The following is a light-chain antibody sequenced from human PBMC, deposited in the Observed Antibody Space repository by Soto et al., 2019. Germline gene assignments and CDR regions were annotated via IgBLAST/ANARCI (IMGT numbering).Light chain of an antibody. CDR2: DGS. Sequence: QSALTQPASVSGSPGQSITISCTGTSSDVGGYNYVSWYQQHPGKAPKLMIYDGSNRPSGVSNRFSGSKSGNTAPLTISGLQAEGEADYYCSSYTSSSTLVFGGGTKVTVL. CDR3: SSYTSSSTLV. CDR1: SSDVGGYNY. V-gene: IGLV2-14*01. J-gene: IGLJ2*01.